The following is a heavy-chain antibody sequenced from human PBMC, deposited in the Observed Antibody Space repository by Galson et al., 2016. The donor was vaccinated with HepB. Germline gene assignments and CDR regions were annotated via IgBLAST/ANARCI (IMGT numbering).Heavy chain of an antibody. CDR2: IYPGDSDT. Sequence: QSGAEVKKPGESLQISCKGSGYGFANYWIGWVRQMPGKGLEWMGIIYPGDSDTRYGPSFEGQVTISVDKSISTAYLQWSSLKASDTAIYYCARRDSYSGLGSYLFDSWGQGTLVTVSS. CDR1: GYGFANYW. D-gene: IGHD3-10*01. CDR3: ARRDSYSGLGSYLFDS. J-gene: IGHJ4*02. V-gene: IGHV5-51*01.